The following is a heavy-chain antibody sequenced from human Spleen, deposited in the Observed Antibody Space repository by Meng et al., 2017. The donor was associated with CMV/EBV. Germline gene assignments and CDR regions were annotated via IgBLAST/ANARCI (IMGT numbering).Heavy chain of an antibody. CDR3: ARGGCRNTNCSPRYYYGMDV. CDR2: ISGSGSSV. D-gene: IGHD2-2*01. Sequence: GGSLRLSCAASGFTFSDYYMSWIRQAPGKGLEWVSYISGSGSSVSYADSVKGRFTISRDNAKKSLYLRMNSLRAEDTAVYYCARGGCRNTNCSPRYYYGMDVWGQGTTVTVSS. J-gene: IGHJ6*02. V-gene: IGHV3-11*04. CDR1: GFTFSDYY.